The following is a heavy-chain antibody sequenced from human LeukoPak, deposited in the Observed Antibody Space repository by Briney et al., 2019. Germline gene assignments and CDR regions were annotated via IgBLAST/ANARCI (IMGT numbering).Heavy chain of an antibody. CDR1: GLTFSNYA. CDR3: AKSGPGSFDY. J-gene: IGHJ4*02. Sequence: GGSLRLPCSGTGLTFSNYAMSWVRQAPGKGLEWVPAISGSGCSTYYADSVKGRFTISTDNSKNTLYLQMNSMRAEDTVVYYCAKSGPGSFDYWGQGTLVTVSS. V-gene: IGHV3-23*01. D-gene: IGHD5-12*01. CDR2: ISGSGCST.